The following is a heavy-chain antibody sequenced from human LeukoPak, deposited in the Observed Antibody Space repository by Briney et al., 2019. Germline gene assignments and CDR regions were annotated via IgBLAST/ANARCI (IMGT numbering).Heavy chain of an antibody. Sequence: GGPLRLSCAASGFTFSSYWMSWVRQAPGKGLEWVANIKQDGSEKYYVDSVKGRFTISRDNAKNSLYLQMNSLRAEDTAVYYCARDREAAAGPYYYGMDVWGQGTTVTVSS. D-gene: IGHD6-13*01. CDR1: GFTFSSYW. J-gene: IGHJ6*02. CDR2: IKQDGSEK. CDR3: ARDREAAAGPYYYGMDV. V-gene: IGHV3-7*01.